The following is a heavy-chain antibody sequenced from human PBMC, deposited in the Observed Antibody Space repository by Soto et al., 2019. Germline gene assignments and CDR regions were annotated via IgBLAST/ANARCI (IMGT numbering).Heavy chain of an antibody. Sequence: SETLSLTCTVSGGSISPFYWSWVRQPPGKGLEWIGYLYYSGNTNYNPSLKSRVTISVDASKNQVPLRLTSVTAADTAVYYCARVGGVAARTFDYWGQGTVVTVSS. D-gene: IGHD2-15*01. J-gene: IGHJ4*02. CDR1: GGSISPFY. V-gene: IGHV4-59*01. CDR2: LYYSGNT. CDR3: ARVGGVAARTFDY.